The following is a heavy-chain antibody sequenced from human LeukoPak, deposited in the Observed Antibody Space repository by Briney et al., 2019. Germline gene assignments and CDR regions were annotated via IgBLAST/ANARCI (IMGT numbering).Heavy chain of an antibody. CDR3: ARGWDSSGWYARYFDY. CDR1: GGSFSGYY. D-gene: IGHD6-19*01. J-gene: IGHJ4*02. Sequence: PSETLSLTCAVYGGSFSGYYWSWIRQPPGKGLEWIGEINHSGSTNYNPSLKSRVTISVDTSKNQFSLKLSSVTAADTAVYYCARGWDSSGWYARYFDYWGQGTLVTVSS. V-gene: IGHV4-34*01. CDR2: INHSGST.